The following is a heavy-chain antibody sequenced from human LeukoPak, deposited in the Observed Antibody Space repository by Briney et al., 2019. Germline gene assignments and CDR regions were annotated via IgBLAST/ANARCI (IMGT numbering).Heavy chain of an antibody. V-gene: IGHV4-61*02. D-gene: IGHD3-9*01. CDR1: GDSINSNNYY. CDR3: ARGLGRYFDWFKD. Sequence: SETLSLTCTVSGDSINSNNYYWSWIRQPAGKGLEWIGRIYSSGRTNYNPSLESRVTISVDTSKNQFSLKLSSVTAADTAVYYCARGLGRYFDWFKDWGQGTLVTVSS. J-gene: IGHJ5*02. CDR2: IYSSGRT.